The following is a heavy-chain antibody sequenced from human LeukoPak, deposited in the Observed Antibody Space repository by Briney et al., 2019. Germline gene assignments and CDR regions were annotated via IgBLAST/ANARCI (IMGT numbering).Heavy chain of an antibody. CDR2: INPSGGST. V-gene: IGHV1-46*01. CDR1: GYTFTSYY. J-gene: IGHJ5*02. D-gene: IGHD2-15*01. CDR3: ARETVVVAGPFDP. Sequence: ASVKVSCKASGYTFTSYYMHWVRQAPGQGLEWMGIINPSGGSTSYAQKFQGRVTMTRDMSTSTVYMELSSLRAEDTAVYYCARETVVVAGPFDPWGQGTLVTVSS.